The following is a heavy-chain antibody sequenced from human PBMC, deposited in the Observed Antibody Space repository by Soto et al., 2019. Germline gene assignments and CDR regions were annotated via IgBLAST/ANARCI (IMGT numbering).Heavy chain of an antibody. Sequence: QVQLVQSGAEVKKPGSSVKVSCKASGGTFSSYAISWVRQAPGQGLEWMGGIIHIFGTANYAQKFQGRVTITADESTSTAYMELSSLRSEDTAVYYCASVGRDGYNPPPWFDPWGQGTLVTVSS. CDR3: ASVGRDGYNPPPWFDP. D-gene: IGHD5-12*01. V-gene: IGHV1-69*01. J-gene: IGHJ5*02. CDR2: IIHIFGTA. CDR1: GGTFSSYA.